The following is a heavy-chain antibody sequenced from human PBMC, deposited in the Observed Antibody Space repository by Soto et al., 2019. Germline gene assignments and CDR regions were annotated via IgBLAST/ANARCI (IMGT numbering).Heavy chain of an antibody. CDR2: ISSSGGST. CDR1: GFTFSSYA. D-gene: IGHD3-10*01. J-gene: IGHJ6*02. CDR3: MRPAPRGRHYFYFGMDV. Sequence: EVQLLESGGGLVQPGGSLRLSCAASGFTFSSYAMSWVRQAPGKGLEWVSGISSSGGSTYYADSVKGRFTSSRDNSKNTLFLRMNRPRVEDTAVYYCMRPAPRGRHYFYFGMDVWGQGPTVTVSS. V-gene: IGHV3-23*01.